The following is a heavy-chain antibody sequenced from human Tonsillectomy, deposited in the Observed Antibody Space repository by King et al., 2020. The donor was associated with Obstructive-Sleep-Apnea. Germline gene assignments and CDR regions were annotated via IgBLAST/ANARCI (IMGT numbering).Heavy chain of an antibody. CDR2: IKSKTDGGTT. D-gene: IGHD3-10*01. CDR1: GFTFSNAW. CDR3: ITARLGYYGSGSYYSGSARRPVVWNVNFDY. Sequence: VQLVESGGGLVKPGGSLRLSCAASGFTFSNAWMSWVRQAPGKGLEWVGRIKSKTDGGTTDYAAPVKGRFTISRDDSKNTLYLQMNSLKTEDTAVYYCITARLGYYGSGSYYSGSARRPVVWNVNFDYWGQGTLVTVSS. V-gene: IGHV3-15*01. J-gene: IGHJ4*02.